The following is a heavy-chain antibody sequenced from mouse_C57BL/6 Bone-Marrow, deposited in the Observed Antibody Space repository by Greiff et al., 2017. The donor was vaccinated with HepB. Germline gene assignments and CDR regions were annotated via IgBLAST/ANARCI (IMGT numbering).Heavy chain of an antibody. V-gene: IGHV15-2*01. CDR3: ARRRIYDGYHGAMDY. CDR2: ILPSIGRT. D-gene: IGHD2-3*01. J-gene: IGHJ4*01. Sequence: QVQLKESGSELRSPGSSVKLSCKDFDSEVFPIAYMSWVRQKPGHGFEWIGGILPSIGRTIYGEKFEDKATLDADTLSNTAYLELNSLTSEDSAIYYCARRRIYDGYHGAMDYWGQGTSVTVSS. CDR1: DSEVFPIAY.